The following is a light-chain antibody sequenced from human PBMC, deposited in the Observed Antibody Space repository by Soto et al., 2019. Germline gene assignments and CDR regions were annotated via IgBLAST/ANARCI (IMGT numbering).Light chain of an antibody. V-gene: IGKV1-27*01. CDR1: QGIGVY. J-gene: IGKJ4*01. CDR3: QKYNSAPLT. CDR2: AAS. Sequence: GDRVTITCRASQGIGVYSAWFQQKPGKVPRLLIYAASALQSGVPSRFSGGGSGTDFTLTINSLQPEDVATYYCQKYNSAPLTFGGGTKVEIK.